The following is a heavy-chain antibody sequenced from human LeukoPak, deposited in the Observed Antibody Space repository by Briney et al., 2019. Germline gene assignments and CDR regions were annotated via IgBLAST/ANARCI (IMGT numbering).Heavy chain of an antibody. CDR2: IGISGVST. J-gene: IGHJ3*02. CDR3: AKGVSSSWSNDAFDI. D-gene: IGHD6-13*01. CDR1: GFTFSTYC. Sequence: PGGSLRLSCAASGFTFSTYCMSWVRQAPGKGLEWVSGIGISGVSTYYADSVKGRFTISRDNSKNTLYLQMNSLRTEDTAVYYCAKGVSSSWSNDAFDIWGQGTMVTVSS. V-gene: IGHV3-23*01.